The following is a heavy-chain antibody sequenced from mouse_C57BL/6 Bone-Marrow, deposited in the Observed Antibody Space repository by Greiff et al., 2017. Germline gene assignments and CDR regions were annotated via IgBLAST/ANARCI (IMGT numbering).Heavy chain of an antibody. D-gene: IGHD4-1*01. Sequence: EVMLVESEGGLVQPGSSMKLSCTASGFTFSDYYMAWVRQVPEKGLEWVANINYDGSSTYYLDSLKSRFIISRDNAKNILYLQMSSLKSEDTATYYCARDELRLDYWGQGTTLTVSS. CDR3: ARDELRLDY. J-gene: IGHJ2*01. CDR1: GFTFSDYY. V-gene: IGHV5-16*01. CDR2: INYDGSST.